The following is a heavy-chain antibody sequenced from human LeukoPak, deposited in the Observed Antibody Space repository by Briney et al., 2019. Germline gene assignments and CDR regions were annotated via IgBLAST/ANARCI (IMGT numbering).Heavy chain of an antibody. V-gene: IGHV1-69*13. CDR2: IIPIFGTA. D-gene: IGHD2-21*02. Sequence: SVKVSCKASGGTFSSYAISWVRQAPGQGLEWMGGIIPIFGTANYAQKFQGRVTITADESTSTAYMELSSLRSEDTAVYYCARSPARLVVTALGYFDYWGQGTLVTVSS. J-gene: IGHJ4*02. CDR1: GGTFSSYA. CDR3: ARSPARLVVTALGYFDY.